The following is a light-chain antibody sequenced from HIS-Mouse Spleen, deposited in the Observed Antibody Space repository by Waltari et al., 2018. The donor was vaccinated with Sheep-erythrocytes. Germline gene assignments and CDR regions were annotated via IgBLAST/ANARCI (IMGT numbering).Light chain of an antibody. V-gene: IGLV1-44*01. CDR2: SNN. CDR3: AAWDDSLNGYV. CDR1: SSNIGSTT. Sequence: QSVLTQPPSASGTPGQRVTISCSGRSSNIGSTTVNWYQQLPGTAPKLLIYSNNQRPSGVADRFSGSKSGNSAALAISGLQSEDEADYYCAAWDDSLNGYVFGTGTKVTVL. J-gene: IGLJ1*01.